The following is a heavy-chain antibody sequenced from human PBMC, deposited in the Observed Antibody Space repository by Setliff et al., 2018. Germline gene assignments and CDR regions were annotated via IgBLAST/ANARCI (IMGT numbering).Heavy chain of an antibody. CDR1: GFTLRDNW. V-gene: IGHV3-74*01. CDR2: INNDGSST. CDR3: CASALATPYGGFQRALDY. D-gene: IGHD2-21*02. Sequence: GGSLRLSCAASGFTLRDNWMNWVRQGPGKGLVWVSYINNDGSSTVYADSVKGRFTISRDNAKNTLYLQTDSLRAEDTATYYYCASALATPYGGFQRALDYWGRGTLVTVSS. J-gene: IGHJ4*02.